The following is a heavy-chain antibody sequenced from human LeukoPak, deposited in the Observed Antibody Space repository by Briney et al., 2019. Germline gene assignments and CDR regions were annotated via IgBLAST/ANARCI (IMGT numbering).Heavy chain of an antibody. CDR3: ARKTDTTVGGDY. CDR2: ISTSGSST. CDR1: GFTFNNFA. V-gene: IGHV3-23*01. J-gene: IGHJ4*02. Sequence: GGSLRLSCAASGFTFNNFAMTWVRQVPGKGLDWVSAISTSGSSTYYADSVRGRFTISRDNSKNTLFLQMNSLRAEDTAVYYCARKTDTTVGGDYWGRGTLVTVSS. D-gene: IGHD1-26*01.